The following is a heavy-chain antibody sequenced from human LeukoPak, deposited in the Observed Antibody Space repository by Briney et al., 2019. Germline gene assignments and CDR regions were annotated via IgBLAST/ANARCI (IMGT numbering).Heavy chain of an antibody. J-gene: IGHJ6*03. D-gene: IGHD3-3*01. CDR1: GGTFSSYA. Sequence: SVKVSCKASGGTFSSYAISWVRQAPGQGLEWMGGFIPIFGTANYAQKFQGRVTITADESTSTAYMELSSLRSEDTAVYYCARGDFWSGYSRYYYYMDVWGKGTTVTVSS. CDR3: ARGDFWSGYSRYYYYMDV. CDR2: FIPIFGTA. V-gene: IGHV1-69*13.